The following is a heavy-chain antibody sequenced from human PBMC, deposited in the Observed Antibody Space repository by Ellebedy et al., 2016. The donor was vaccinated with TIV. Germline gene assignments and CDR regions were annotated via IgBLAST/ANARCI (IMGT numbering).Heavy chain of an antibody. Sequence: GESLKISCAASGFTFSSYAMSWVRQAPGKGLEWVSAISGSGGSTYYADSVKGRFTISRDNAKNSLYLQMNSLRAEDTAIYYCVKNRASLDHWGQGALVTVSS. CDR1: GFTFSSYA. CDR3: VKNRASLDH. V-gene: IGHV3-23*01. D-gene: IGHD2-2*01. J-gene: IGHJ4*02. CDR2: ISGSGGST.